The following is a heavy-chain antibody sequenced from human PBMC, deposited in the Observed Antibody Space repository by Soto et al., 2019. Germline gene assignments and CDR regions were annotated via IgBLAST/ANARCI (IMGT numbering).Heavy chain of an antibody. J-gene: IGHJ4*02. CDR2: VYYRGRS. CDR3: VSQRTTVPTQAYFDY. D-gene: IGHD4-17*01. V-gene: IGHV4-39*01. Sequence: SETLSLTCTVSGGSVTNSSYYWGWIRQSPGKGLEWIGSVYYRGRSYSKSSVKSRVTISVDTSKNRFSLSLNSVTATDTAVYFCVSQRTTVPTQAYFDYWGPGALVTVSS. CDR1: GGSVTNSSYY.